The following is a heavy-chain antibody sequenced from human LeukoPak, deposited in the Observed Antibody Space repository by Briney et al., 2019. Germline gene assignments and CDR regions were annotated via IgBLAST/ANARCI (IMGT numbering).Heavy chain of an antibody. CDR1: GFTFSDYY. V-gene: IGHV3-7*01. Sequence: GGSLRLSCAASGFTFSDYYMSWIRQAPGKGLEWVANIKQDGSEKYYVDSVKGRFTISRDNAKNSLYLQMNSLRAEDTAVYYCARDGPSNAFDIWGQGTMVTVSS. CDR2: IKQDGSEK. J-gene: IGHJ3*02. CDR3: ARDGPSNAFDI.